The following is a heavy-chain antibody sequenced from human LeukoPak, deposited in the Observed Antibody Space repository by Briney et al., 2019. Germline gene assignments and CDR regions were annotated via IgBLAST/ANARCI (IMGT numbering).Heavy chain of an antibody. J-gene: IGHJ6*02. D-gene: IGHD1-26*01. V-gene: IGHV1-2*04. CDR3: ARVLRGSPTDYYGMDV. Sequence: ASVKVSCKASGYTFTGYYMHWVRQAPGQGLEWMGWINPNSGGTNYAQKFQGWATMTRDTSISTAYMELSRLRSDDTAVYYCARVLRGSPTDYYGMDVWGQGTTVTVSS. CDR1: GYTFTGYY. CDR2: INPNSGGT.